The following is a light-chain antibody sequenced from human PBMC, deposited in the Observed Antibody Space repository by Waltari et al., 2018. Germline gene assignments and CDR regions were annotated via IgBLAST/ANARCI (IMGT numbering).Light chain of an antibody. CDR2: GAS. Sequence: EIVMTQSPPTLSVSPGERATLSCRASQSVSSNLAWYQHKPGQAPRLLIYGASTRATGSPARFSGSGSGTEFTLTISSLQSEDFAVYYCQQYKNWPPMYTFGQGTKLEIK. J-gene: IGKJ2*01. CDR3: QQYKNWPPMYT. CDR1: QSVSSN. V-gene: IGKV3-15*01.